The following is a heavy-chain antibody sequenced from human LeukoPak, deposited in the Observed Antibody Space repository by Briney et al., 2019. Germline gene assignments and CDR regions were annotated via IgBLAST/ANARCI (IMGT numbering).Heavy chain of an antibody. CDR1: GFTFSQYW. CDR3: AKEYYDSSGYYFDY. D-gene: IGHD3-22*01. CDR2: IKQDGHEN. V-gene: IGHV3-7*03. Sequence: GGSLRLSCAASGFTFSQYWMNWVRQAPGKGLEWVANIKQDGHENYYADSVKGRFTISRDNAENSLFLQMNSLRVEDTAVYYCAKEYYDSSGYYFDYWGQGTLVTVSS. J-gene: IGHJ4*02.